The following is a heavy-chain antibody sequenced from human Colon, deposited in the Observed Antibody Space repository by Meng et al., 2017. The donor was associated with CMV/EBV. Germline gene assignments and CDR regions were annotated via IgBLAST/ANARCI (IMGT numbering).Heavy chain of an antibody. CDR3: ATSLGAGA. CDR1: GYTFTNYH. D-gene: IGHD3-16*01. J-gene: IGHJ5*02. V-gene: IGHV7-4-1*02. CDR2: INTNSGNT. Sequence: SVTVSCKASGYTFTNYHMHWVRQAPGQGLEWMGWINTNSGNTAYAQGLSGRFAFSLDTSVSTAYLQISSVKAEDTAIYYCATSLGAGAWGQGTLVTVSS.